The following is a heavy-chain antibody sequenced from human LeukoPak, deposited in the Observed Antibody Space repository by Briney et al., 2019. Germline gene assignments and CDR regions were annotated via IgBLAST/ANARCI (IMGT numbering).Heavy chain of an antibody. CDR1: GFTFSSYW. D-gene: IGHD5-18*01. CDR3: ARAPRGYSYRPYYYYYYYMDV. V-gene: IGHV3-7*04. J-gene: IGHJ6*03. CDR2: IKQDGSEK. Sequence: GGSLRLSCAASGFTFSSYWMSWVRQAPGKGLEWVANIKQDGSEKYYVDSVKGRFTISRDNAKNSLYLQMNSLRAEDTAVYYCARAPRGYSYRPYYYYYYYMDVWGKGTTVTVSS.